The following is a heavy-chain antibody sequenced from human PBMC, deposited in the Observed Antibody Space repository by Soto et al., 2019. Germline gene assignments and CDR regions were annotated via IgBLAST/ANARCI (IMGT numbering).Heavy chain of an antibody. V-gene: IGHV4-4*02. D-gene: IGHD1-26*01. CDR1: SGSISSNHW. Sequence: QVQLQESGPGLVKPSETLSLTCAVSSGSISSNHWWIWVRQPPGKGLEWIGEIYHGGSTNYNPSLKSRVTMSVDKATNQFSLRLTSVTAADTAVYFGARLLPPYFFDIWGQGTKVTVSS. CDR2: IYHGGST. CDR3: ARLLPPYFFDI. J-gene: IGHJ3*02.